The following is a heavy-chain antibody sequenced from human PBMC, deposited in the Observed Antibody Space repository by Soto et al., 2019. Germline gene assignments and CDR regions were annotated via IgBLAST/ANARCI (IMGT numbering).Heavy chain of an antibody. CDR2: ISAYNGNR. D-gene: IGHD6-6*01. Sequence: QVQLVQSGAEVKKHGASVKVSCKASGYAFTTYGFSWVRQAPGQGLYWMGWISAYNGNRHYAQKFQGRVTLTTDTSTSTAYMELRSLRYDDTAVYYCAREGQLGYWGQGTLVTVSS. J-gene: IGHJ4*02. CDR1: GYAFTTYG. CDR3: AREGQLGY. V-gene: IGHV1-18*01.